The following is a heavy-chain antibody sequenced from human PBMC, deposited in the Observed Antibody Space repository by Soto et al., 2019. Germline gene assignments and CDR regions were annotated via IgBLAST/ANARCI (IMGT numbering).Heavy chain of an antibody. CDR1: GGSISSYY. CDR2: IYYSGST. Sequence: SETLSLTCTVSGGSISSYYWSWIRQPPGKGLEWIGYIYYSGSTYYNPSLKSRVTISVDTSKNQFSLKLSSVTAADTAVYYCARRHLSTIVATKRHYYYGMDVWGQGTTVTVSS. D-gene: IGHD5-12*01. CDR3: ARRHLSTIVATKRHYYYGMDV. J-gene: IGHJ6*02. V-gene: IGHV4-59*04.